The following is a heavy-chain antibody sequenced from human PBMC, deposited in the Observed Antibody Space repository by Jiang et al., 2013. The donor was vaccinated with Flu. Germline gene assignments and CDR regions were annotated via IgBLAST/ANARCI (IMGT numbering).Heavy chain of an antibody. J-gene: IGHJ4*02. D-gene: IGHD3-22*01. CDR3: ARGSLLYYYDSSGYYSSLDY. CDR2: ISYDGSNK. Sequence: WVRQAPGKGLEWVAVISYDGSNKYYADSVKGRFTISRDNSKNTLYLQMNSLRAEDTAVYYCARGSLLYYYDSSGYYSSLDYWGQGTLVTVSS. V-gene: IGHV3-30-3*01.